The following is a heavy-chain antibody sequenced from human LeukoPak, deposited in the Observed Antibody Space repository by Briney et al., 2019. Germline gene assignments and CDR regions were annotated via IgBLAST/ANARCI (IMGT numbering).Heavy chain of an antibody. J-gene: IGHJ6*02. CDR1: GFTFSSYS. D-gene: IGHD2-21*02. Sequence: PGGSLRLSCAASGFTFSSYSMNWVRQAPGKGLEWVSSISSSSSYIYYADSVKGRFTISRDNAKNSLYLQMNSLRAEDTAVYYCARDGAYCGGDCYQTYYGMDVWGQGTTVTVSS. CDR2: ISSSSSYI. CDR3: ARDGAYCGGDCYQTYYGMDV. V-gene: IGHV3-21*01.